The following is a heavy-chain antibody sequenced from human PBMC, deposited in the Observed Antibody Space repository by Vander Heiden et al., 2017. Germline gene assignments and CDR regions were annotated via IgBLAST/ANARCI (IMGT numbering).Heavy chain of an antibody. V-gene: IGHV1-69*01. D-gene: IGHD3-3*01. CDR1: GRPCSNDT. Sequence: QAQLVQTGAAVKEPGSPAKVSCKASGRPCSNDTISWVRQAPGQGREWMGGIIPRFASATYPQKFQGRVTITADESTTTAYMELSSLRSEDSALDFCARQKRFLGPVDSWGQGTLVTGSS. CDR3: ARQKRFLGPVDS. J-gene: IGHJ4*02. CDR2: IIPRFASA.